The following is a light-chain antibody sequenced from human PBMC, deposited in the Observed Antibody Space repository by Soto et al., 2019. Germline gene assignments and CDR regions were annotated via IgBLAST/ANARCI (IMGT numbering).Light chain of an antibody. Sequence: EIVLTQSPATLSLSPGERATLSCRASQSISSYLAWYQQKPDQAPRLLIYDASNRATGIPARFSGSGSGTYFTLTITGIEPDAFAVYYCHQRSTWPFTFGPGTKVDIK. CDR1: QSISSY. CDR2: DAS. V-gene: IGKV3-11*01. CDR3: HQRSTWPFT. J-gene: IGKJ3*01.